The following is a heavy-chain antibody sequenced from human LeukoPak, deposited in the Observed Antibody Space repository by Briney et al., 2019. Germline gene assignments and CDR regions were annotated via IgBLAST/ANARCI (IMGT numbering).Heavy chain of an antibody. J-gene: IGHJ4*02. CDR1: GYTFTSYD. V-gene: IGHV1-8*01. CDR3: ARGGVDYGDYSYYFDY. CDR2: MNPNSGNT. D-gene: IGHD4-17*01. Sequence: ASVKVSCKASGYTFTSYDINWVRQATGQGLEWMGWMNPNSGNTGYAQKFQGRVTMTRNTSISTAYMELSSLRSEDTAVYYCARGGVDYGDYSYYFDYWGQGTLVTVSS.